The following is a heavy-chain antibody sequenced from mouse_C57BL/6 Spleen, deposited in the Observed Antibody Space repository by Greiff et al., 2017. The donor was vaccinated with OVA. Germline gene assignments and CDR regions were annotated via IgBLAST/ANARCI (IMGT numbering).Heavy chain of an antibody. Sequence: VQLKESGPVLVKPGASVKMSCKASGYTFTDYYMNWVKQSHGKSLEWIGVINPYNGGTSYNQKFKGKATLTVDKSSSTAYMELNSLTSEDSAVYYCAYYYGSSYAMDYWGQGTSVTVSS. D-gene: IGHD1-1*01. V-gene: IGHV1-19*01. CDR2: INPYNGGT. J-gene: IGHJ4*01. CDR1: GYTFTDYY. CDR3: AYYYGSSYAMDY.